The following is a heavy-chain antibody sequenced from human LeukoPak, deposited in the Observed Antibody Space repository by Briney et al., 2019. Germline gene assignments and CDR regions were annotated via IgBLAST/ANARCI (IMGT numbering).Heavy chain of an antibody. V-gene: IGHV4-39*01. J-gene: IGHJ4*02. CDR3: ARVIRTAGYYSNPKSGSFDF. D-gene: IGHD3-9*01. CDR2: IYSSGST. Sequence: SETLSLTCAVSGGSISSSHHYWGWIRQPPGKGLEWIGSIYSSGSTYYNPSLRTRVTISVDTSKNQFSLKLSSVTAADTAVYYCARVIRTAGYYSNPKSGSFDFWGQGTLVTVSS. CDR1: GGSISSSHHY.